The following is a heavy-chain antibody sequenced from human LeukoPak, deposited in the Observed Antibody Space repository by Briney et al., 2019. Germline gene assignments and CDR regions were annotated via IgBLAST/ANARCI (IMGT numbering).Heavy chain of an antibody. D-gene: IGHD6-6*01. CDR3: ARATGIAARQTGVRTVSRFDP. V-gene: IGHV4-31*03. Sequence: SQTLSLTCTVSGGSISSGGYYWSWIRQHPGKGLEWIGYIYYSGSTYYNPSLKSRVTISVDTSKNQFSLKLSSVTAADTAVYYCARATGIAARQTGVRTVSRFDPWGQGTLVTVSS. CDR2: IYYSGST. J-gene: IGHJ5*02. CDR1: GGSISSGGYY.